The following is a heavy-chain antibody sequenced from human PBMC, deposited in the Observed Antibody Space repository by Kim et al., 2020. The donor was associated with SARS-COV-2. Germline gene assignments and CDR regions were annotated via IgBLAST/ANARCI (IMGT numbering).Heavy chain of an antibody. CDR2: IYYSGST. Sequence: SETLSLTCTVSGGSISSGGYYWSWIRQHPGKGLEWIGYIYYSGSTYYNPSLKSRVTISVDTSKNQFSLKLSSVTAADTAVYYCARDRDSGYDPDAFDIWGPGTMVTVSS. CDR3: ARDRDSGYDPDAFDI. D-gene: IGHD5-12*01. J-gene: IGHJ3*02. CDR1: GGSISSGGYY. V-gene: IGHV4-31*03.